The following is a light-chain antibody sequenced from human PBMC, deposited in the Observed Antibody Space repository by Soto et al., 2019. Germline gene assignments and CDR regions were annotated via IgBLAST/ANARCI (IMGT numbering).Light chain of an antibody. CDR1: QTITTL. J-gene: IGKJ3*01. Sequence: DIQLTKSPSSLSASVGGRVTISCRASQTITTLLNWYRQKPGQAPKLLIYLASRLQSGVPSRFSGSGSGTDFTLTISSLQPEDFATYHCQQGYSTPYTFGPGTTVHI. V-gene: IGKV1-39*01. CDR3: QQGYSTPYT. CDR2: LAS.